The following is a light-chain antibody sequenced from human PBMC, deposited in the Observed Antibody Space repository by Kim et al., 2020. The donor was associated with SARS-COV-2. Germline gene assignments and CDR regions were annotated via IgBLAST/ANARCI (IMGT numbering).Light chain of an antibody. CDR1: QSVSSY. CDR3: QQRSNLLT. V-gene: IGKV3-11*01. CDR2: DAS. J-gene: IGKJ4*01. Sequence: SLPPGERATLSCRASQSVSSYLAWYQQKPGQAPRLLIYDASNRATGIPARFSGSGSGTDFTLTISSLEPEDFAVYYCQQRSNLLTFGGGTKVDIK.